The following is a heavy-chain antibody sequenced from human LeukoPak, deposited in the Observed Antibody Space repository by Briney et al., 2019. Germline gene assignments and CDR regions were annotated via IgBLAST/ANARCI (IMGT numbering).Heavy chain of an antibody. CDR3: ARAGLPAENDY. V-gene: IGHV3-48*04. Sequence: GGSLRVSCAGSGFTFSSFAMVWVRQAPGKGLEWVSHISSSSSVIYYADSVKGRFTISRDNAKNTLYLQMNSLTAEDTAVYYCARAGLPAENDYWGQGTLVTVSS. CDR1: GFTFSSFA. D-gene: IGHD1-14*01. CDR2: ISSSSSVI. J-gene: IGHJ4*02.